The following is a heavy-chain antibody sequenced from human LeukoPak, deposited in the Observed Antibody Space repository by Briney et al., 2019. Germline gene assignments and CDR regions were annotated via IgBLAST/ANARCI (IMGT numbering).Heavy chain of an antibody. CDR3: ASVITAAVDY. CDR1: GGSISSSSYY. CDR2: IYYSGST. D-gene: IGHD6-13*01. Sequence: PSETLSLTCTVSGGSISSSSYYWGWIRQPPGKGLEWIGSIYYSGSTYYNPSLKGRVTISVDKSKNQFSLKLSSVTAADTAVYYCASVITAAVDYWGQGTLVTVSS. V-gene: IGHV4-39*07. J-gene: IGHJ4*02.